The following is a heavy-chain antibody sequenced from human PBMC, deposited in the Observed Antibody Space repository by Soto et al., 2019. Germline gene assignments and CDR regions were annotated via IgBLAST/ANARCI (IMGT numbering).Heavy chain of an antibody. J-gene: IGHJ4*02. V-gene: IGHV3-7*01. CDR1: GFTFGSYW. CDR2: IKQDGSEK. Sequence: GGSLRLSCAASGFTFGSYWISWVRQAPGKGLEWVANIKQDGSEKYYVDSVKGRFTISRDNAKKSLYLQMNSLRVEDTAVYYCATSRTFDHWGQGTLVTRLL. D-gene: IGHD6-13*01. CDR3: ATSRTFDH.